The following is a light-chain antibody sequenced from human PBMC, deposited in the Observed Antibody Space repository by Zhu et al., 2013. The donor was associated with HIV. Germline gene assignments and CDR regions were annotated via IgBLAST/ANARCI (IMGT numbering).Light chain of an antibody. Sequence: DIQMTQSPSSLSASVGDRVTITCQASQDISNYLNWYQQKPGKAPTLLVYAASTTADEVPSRFSGRGSGTEFTLTIGSLHPEDFATYYCQHVNNNAAFGPGTKVDV. J-gene: IGKJ3*01. CDR1: QDISNY. CDR3: QHVNNNAA. CDR2: AAS. V-gene: IGKV1-39*01.